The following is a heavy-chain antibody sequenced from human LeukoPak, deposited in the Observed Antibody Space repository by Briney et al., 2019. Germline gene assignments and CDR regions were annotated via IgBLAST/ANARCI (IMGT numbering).Heavy chain of an antibody. CDR3: AGPNWYYFDY. CDR1: GGSISSYY. Sequence: KPSETLSLTCTVSGGSISSYYWSWIRQPPGKGLEWIGYISDSGSTNYNPSLKSRVTISVDTSRNQFSLKLSSVTAADTAVYYCAGPNWYYFDYWGQGTLVTVSS. D-gene: IGHD3-16*01. J-gene: IGHJ4*02. CDR2: ISDSGST. V-gene: IGHV4-59*01.